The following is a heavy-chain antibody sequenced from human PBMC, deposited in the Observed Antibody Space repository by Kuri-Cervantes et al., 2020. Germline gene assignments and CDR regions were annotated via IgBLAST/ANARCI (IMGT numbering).Heavy chain of an antibody. D-gene: IGHD2-15*01. Sequence: GESLKISCAASGFTFSSYWMSWVRQAPGTGLEWVANIKQDGSEKYYVDSVKGRFTISRDNAKNSLYLQMNSLKIEDTAVYYCARVATDFSPTDDWGQGTLVTVSS. V-gene: IGHV3-7*03. J-gene: IGHJ4*02. CDR2: IKQDGSEK. CDR1: GFTFSSYW. CDR3: ARVATDFSPTDD.